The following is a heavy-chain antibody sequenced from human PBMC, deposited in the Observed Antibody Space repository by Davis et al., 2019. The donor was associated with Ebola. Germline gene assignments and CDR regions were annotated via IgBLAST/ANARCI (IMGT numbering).Heavy chain of an antibody. Sequence: GESLKISCAASGLTFSHYAMSWVRQAPGKGLEWVATISGSGGSTWYAETVKGRFTISRDNSKDTLSLQMNSLKVEDTAIYYCAKYLTVASAANYWGQGSLVTVSS. CDR2: ISGSGGST. V-gene: IGHV3-23*01. CDR3: AKYLTVASAANY. D-gene: IGHD6-13*01. J-gene: IGHJ4*02. CDR1: GLTFSHYA.